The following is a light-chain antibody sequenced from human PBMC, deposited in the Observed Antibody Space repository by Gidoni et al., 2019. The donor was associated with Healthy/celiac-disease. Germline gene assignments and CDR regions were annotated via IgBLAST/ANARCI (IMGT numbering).Light chain of an antibody. CDR2: DVS. J-gene: IGLJ3*02. V-gene: IGLV2-14*03. Sequence: QSALTQPASVSGSPGQSITISCTGTSSDVGGYNYVSWYQHHPGNAPKLMIYDVSNRPSGVSNRFSGSKSGNTASLTISVLQAEDEADYYCSSYTSSSTWVFGGGTKLTVL. CDR3: SSYTSSSTWV. CDR1: SSDVGGYNY.